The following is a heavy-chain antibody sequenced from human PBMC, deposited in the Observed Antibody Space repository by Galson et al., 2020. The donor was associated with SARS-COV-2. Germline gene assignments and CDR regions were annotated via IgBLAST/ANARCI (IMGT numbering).Heavy chain of an antibody. D-gene: IGHD2-2*01. J-gene: IGHJ6*03. CDR2: INPNSVGT. CDR1: QYMFTDYY. CDR3: ARDSKYHLYYYYYMDV. Sequence: ASVKVSCKASQYMFTDYYMHWVRQAPGQGLEWVGWINPNSVGTNYAQKFQGRVTMTRDTSISTAYMELSRLRSDDTAVYYCARDSKYHLYYYYYMDVWGKGTTVTVSS. V-gene: IGHV1-2*02.